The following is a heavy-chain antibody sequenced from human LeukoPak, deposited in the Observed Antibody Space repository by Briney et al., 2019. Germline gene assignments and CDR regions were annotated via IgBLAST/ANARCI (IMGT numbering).Heavy chain of an antibody. Sequence: AGGSLRLSFTAPGFTFSGSAMHWVRQASGKGLERVGRIRTKANNYATVYAASVKGRFTISRDDSQNTAYLQMNSLKTEDTAVYYCTSGLSVRRSNNTPVDYWGQGTLVTVSS. D-gene: IGHD1-1*01. CDR1: GFTFSGSA. V-gene: IGHV3-73*01. CDR3: TSGLSVRRSNNTPVDY. CDR2: IRTKANNYAT. J-gene: IGHJ4*02.